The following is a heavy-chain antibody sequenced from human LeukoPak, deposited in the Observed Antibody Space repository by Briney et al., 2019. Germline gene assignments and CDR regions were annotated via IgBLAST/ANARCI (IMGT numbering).Heavy chain of an antibody. J-gene: IGHJ4*02. CDR3: AKTYYDYVWGSYRPHPVGYFDY. CDR1: GFTFSSYS. CDR2: ISSSSSTI. D-gene: IGHD3-16*02. V-gene: IGHV3-48*01. Sequence: GGSLRLSSAASGFTFSSYSMNWVRQAPGKGLEWVSYISSSSSTIYYADSVKGRFTISRDNSKNTLYLQMNSLRAEDTAVYYCAKTYYDYVWGSYRPHPVGYFDYWGQGTLVTVSS.